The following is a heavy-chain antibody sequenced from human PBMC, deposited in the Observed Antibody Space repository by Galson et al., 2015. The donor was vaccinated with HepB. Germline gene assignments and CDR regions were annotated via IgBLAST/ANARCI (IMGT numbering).Heavy chain of an antibody. CDR3: ARDRLTIFGVVTSARYV. CDR2: TYYSGST. D-gene: IGHD3-3*01. Sequence: SETLSLTCTVSGGSISSSSYYWGWIRQPPGKGLEWIGSTYYSGSTYYNPSLKSRVTISVDTSKNQFSLKLSSVTAADTAVYYCARDRLTIFGVVTSARYVWGQGTLVTVSS. J-gene: IGHJ4*02. V-gene: IGHV4-39*07. CDR1: GGSISSSSYY.